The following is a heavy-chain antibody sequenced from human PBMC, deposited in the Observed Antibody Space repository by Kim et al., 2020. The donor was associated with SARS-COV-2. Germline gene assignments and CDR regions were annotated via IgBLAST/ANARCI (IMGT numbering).Heavy chain of an antibody. D-gene: IGHD3-10*01. CDR3: ARRGDLNWFDP. CDR2: INPNSGSR. CDR1: GYTFTSYY. J-gene: IGHJ5*02. V-gene: IGHV1-46*01. Sequence: ASVKVSCKASGYTFTSYYMHWVRQAPGQGLEWMGGINPNSGSRSYAQKFQGRVTMTRDTSTSTVYMELSSLRSEDTAVYYCARRGDLNWFDPWGQGTLVTVSS.